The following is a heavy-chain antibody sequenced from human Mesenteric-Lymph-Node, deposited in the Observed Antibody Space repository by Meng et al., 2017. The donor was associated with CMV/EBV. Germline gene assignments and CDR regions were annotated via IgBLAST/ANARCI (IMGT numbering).Heavy chain of an antibody. CDR2: ISYSGNT. CDR3: ARKWEGNTGVDY. Sequence: SETLSLTCIVSGGSINSYYWNWIRQPPGKGLEWIGYISYSGNTNYNPSLKSRVTISVDTPKNQFSLKLTSVTAADTAVYFRARKWEGNTGVDYWGQGMLVTVSS. V-gene: IGHV4-59*01. D-gene: IGHD1-26*01. J-gene: IGHJ4*02. CDR1: GGSINSYY.